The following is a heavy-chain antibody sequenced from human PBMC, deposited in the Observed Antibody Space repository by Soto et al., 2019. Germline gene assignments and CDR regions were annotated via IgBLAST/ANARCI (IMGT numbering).Heavy chain of an antibody. CDR1: GGSIRNGDYY. Sequence: SETLSLTCTVSGGSIRNGDYYWGWIRQPPGKGLEWIGYVYYSGTTYSHPSLNSRVSISVDTSENQFSLRLTSLTAADTAVYYCASRDPGTSVDYWGQGTLVTVSS. V-gene: IGHV4-30-4*01. D-gene: IGHD1-7*01. CDR2: VYYSGTT. CDR3: ASRDPGTSVDY. J-gene: IGHJ4*02.